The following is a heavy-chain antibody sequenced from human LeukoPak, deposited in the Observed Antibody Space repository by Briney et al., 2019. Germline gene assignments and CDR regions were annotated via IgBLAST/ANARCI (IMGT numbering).Heavy chain of an antibody. CDR3: ARSPTDNSREGVDY. V-gene: IGHV3-23*01. CDR1: GFTFSTCA. Sequence: GGSLRLSCAASGFTFSTCAMSWVRQAPGKGLEWVSAISTSGANTYYGDSVMGRFTISRDISQNTLYLQMNSLRAEDTAIYYCARSPTDNSREGVDYWGQGTLVAVSS. J-gene: IGHJ4*02. CDR2: ISTSGANT. D-gene: IGHD1-1*01.